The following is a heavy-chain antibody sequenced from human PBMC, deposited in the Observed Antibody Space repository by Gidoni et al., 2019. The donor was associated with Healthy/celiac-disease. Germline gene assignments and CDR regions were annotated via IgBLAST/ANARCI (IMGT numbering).Heavy chain of an antibody. CDR1: GFTFDDYA. V-gene: IGHV3-9*01. CDR3: AKAVRTYAFDI. Sequence: EVQLVESGGGLVQPGRSLRLSCAASGFTFDDYAMHWVRQAPGKGLEWVSGISWNSGSIGYADSVKGRFTISRDNAKNSLYLQMNSLRAEDTALYYCAKAVRTYAFDIWGQGTMVTVSS. CDR2: ISWNSGSI. J-gene: IGHJ3*02.